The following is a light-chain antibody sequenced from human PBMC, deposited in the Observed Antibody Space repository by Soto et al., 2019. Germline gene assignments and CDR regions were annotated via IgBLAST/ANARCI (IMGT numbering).Light chain of an antibody. CDR1: QRMSSN. CDR3: QQYKNWLALT. Sequence: EIVMTQSPATLSVSPGERATLSCRASQRMSSNLAWYQQKPGQAPRLLIYGASTRATGIPARFSGSGSGTEFTLTISSLQSEDSAVYYCQQYKNWLALTFGGGTKVDI. V-gene: IGKV3-15*01. CDR2: GAS. J-gene: IGKJ4*01.